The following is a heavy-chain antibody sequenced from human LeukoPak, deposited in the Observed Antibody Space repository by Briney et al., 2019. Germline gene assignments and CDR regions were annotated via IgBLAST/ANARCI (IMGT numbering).Heavy chain of an antibody. CDR3: ARDSPYTWNEPRTCYPGMDV. Sequence: WETLSLTCTVSGVTISSYYWSWVRQPPGKGLEWVGFIYCGGGTYYNASVKSRVTISVDTSKNHFSPKLRSVTAADPAVHYCARDSPYTWNEPRTCYPGMDVWGPGTTVTVS. J-gene: IGHJ6*01. CDR1: GVTISSYY. D-gene: IGHD1-1*01. CDR2: IYCGGGT. V-gene: IGHV4-59*01.